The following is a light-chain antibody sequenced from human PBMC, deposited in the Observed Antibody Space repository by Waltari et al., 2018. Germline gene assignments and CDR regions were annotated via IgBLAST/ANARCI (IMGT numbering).Light chain of an antibody. J-gene: IGKJ1*01. CDR3: QQRSSWPPT. Sequence: IVLTQSPATLSLSPGERDTLSCRASQSVRRYLACYQKKPGQAPRLLIYDASNRATGIPARFRGGGSGTDFNLTISSLAPEDFAVYYCQQRSSWPPTFGQGTKVEIK. V-gene: IGKV3-11*01. CDR2: DAS. CDR1: QSVRRY.